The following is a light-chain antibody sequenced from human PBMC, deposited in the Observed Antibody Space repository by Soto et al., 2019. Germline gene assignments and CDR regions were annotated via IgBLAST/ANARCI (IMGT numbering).Light chain of an antibody. CDR2: GNT. J-gene: IGLJ1*01. CDR3: QSYDSSLRV. V-gene: IGLV1-40*01. CDR1: SSNIGAGYD. Sequence: LTQPPSVSGAPGQRVTISCPGSSSNIGAGYDVHWYQQLPGTAPKLLIYGNTNRPSGVPDRFSGSKSGTSASLAITGLQAEDEADYYCQSYDSSLRVFGTGTKVTVL.